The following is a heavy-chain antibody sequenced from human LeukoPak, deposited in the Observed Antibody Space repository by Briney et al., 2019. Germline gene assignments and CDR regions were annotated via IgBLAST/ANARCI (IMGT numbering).Heavy chain of an antibody. CDR2: IYTSGST. J-gene: IGHJ5*02. CDR1: GCSISSGSYY. Sequence: SETLSLTCTVSGCSISSGSYYWSWIRQPAGKGLEWIGRIYTSGSTNYNPSLKSRVTISVDTSKNQFSLKLSSVTAADTAVYYCARGGRGHCSSTSCYRRWFDPWGQGTLVTVSS. V-gene: IGHV4-61*02. D-gene: IGHD2-2*01. CDR3: ARGGRGHCSSTSCYRRWFDP.